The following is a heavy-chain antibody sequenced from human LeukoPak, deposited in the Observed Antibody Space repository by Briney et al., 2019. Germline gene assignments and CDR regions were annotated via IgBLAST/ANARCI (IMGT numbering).Heavy chain of an antibody. CDR1: GYTFTGYY. Sequence: GASVKVSCKASGYTFTGYYMHWVRQAPGQGLEWMGWINPNSGNTGYAQKFQGRVTMTRNTSISTAYMELSSLRSEDTAMYYCARALYYDSSGYYVAAFDIWGQGTMVTVSS. V-gene: IGHV1-8*02. CDR2: INPNSGNT. J-gene: IGHJ3*02. D-gene: IGHD3-22*01. CDR3: ARALYYDSSGYYVAAFDI.